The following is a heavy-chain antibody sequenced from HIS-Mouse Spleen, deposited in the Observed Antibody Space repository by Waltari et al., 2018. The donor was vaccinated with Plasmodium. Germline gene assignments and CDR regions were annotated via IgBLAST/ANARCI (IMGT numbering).Heavy chain of an antibody. J-gene: IGHJ2*01. CDR1: GGSFSGYY. D-gene: IGHD3-3*01. CDR3: ARVTSSGVYWYFDL. CDR2: SNQSGST. V-gene: IGHV4-34*01. Sequence: QVQLQQWGAGLLKPSETLSLTCAVYGGSFSGYYWSWIRQPPGKGLEWIGESNQSGSTNYNPSLKSRVTISVDTSKNQFSRKLSSVTAADTAVYYCARVTSSGVYWYFDLWGRGTLVTVSS.